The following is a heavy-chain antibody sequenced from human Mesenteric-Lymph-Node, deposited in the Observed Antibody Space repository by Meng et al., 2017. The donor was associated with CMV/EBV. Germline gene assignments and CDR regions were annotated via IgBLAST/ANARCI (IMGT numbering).Heavy chain of an antibody. V-gene: IGHV4-39*07. Sequence: GSLRLSCSVSGDSISSSTHYWGWIRQPPGKGLEWIGSIYYSGSTYYNPSLKSRVTISVDTSKNQFSLKMSSVTAADTALYYCARGGVSRFLEWHPWGQGTLVTVSS. CDR1: GDSISSSTHY. D-gene: IGHD3-3*01. CDR2: IYYSGST. J-gene: IGHJ5*02. CDR3: ARGGVSRFLEWHP.